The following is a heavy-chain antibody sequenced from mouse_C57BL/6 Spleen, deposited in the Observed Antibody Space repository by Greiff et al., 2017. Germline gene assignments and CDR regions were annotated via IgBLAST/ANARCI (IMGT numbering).Heavy chain of an antibody. CDR3: TRDRGVHYYAMDY. D-gene: IGHD3-1*01. J-gene: IGHJ4*01. CDR2: ISSGGDYI. Sequence: EVQGVESGEGLVKPGGSLTLSCAASGFTFSSYAMSWVRQTPEKRLEWVAYISSGGDYIYYADTVKGRFTISRDNARNTLYLQMSSLKSEDTAMYYCTRDRGVHYYAMDYWGQGTSVTVSS. V-gene: IGHV5-9-1*02. CDR1: GFTFSSYA.